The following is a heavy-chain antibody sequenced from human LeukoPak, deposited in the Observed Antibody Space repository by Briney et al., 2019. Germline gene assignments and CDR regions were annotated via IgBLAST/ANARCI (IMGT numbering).Heavy chain of an antibody. J-gene: IGHJ2*01. V-gene: IGHV4-39*07. CDR1: GGSISSSSYY. CDR3: ARAALVVVPAAMITWYFDL. CDR2: IYYSGST. Sequence: NPSETLSLTCTVSGGSISSSSYYWGWIRQPPGKGLEWIGSIYYSGSTYYNPSLKSRVTIPVDTSKNQFSLKLSSVTAADTAVYYCARAALVVVPAAMITWYFDLWGRGTLVTVSS. D-gene: IGHD2-2*01.